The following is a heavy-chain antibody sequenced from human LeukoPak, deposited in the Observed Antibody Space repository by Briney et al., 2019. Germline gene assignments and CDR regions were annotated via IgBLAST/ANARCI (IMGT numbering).Heavy chain of an antibody. Sequence: GGSLRLSCAASGFTFSSYSMNWVRQAPGKGLEWVSYISSSSSTIYYADSVKGRFTISRDNAKNTLYLEMNSLRAEDTAVYYCVRAPYANKFDYWGQGTLVTVSS. V-gene: IGHV3-48*04. CDR2: ISSSSSTI. CDR3: VRAPYANKFDY. J-gene: IGHJ4*02. D-gene: IGHD3-16*01. CDR1: GFTFSSYS.